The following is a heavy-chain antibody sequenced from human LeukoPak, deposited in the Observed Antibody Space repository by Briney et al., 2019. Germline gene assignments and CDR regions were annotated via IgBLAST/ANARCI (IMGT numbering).Heavy chain of an antibody. CDR1: GFTFSSYA. V-gene: IGHV3-23*01. J-gene: IGHJ4*02. CDR3: AKDPNSNDVVDYFDY. Sequence: GGSLRLSCAASGFTFSSYAMSWVRQAPGKGLEWVSGISGSGGSTYYADSVQGRFTISRDNSKNTLYLQMNSLRAEDTAVYYCAKDPNSNDVVDYFDYWGQGTLVTVSS. D-gene: IGHD1-1*01. CDR2: ISGSGGST.